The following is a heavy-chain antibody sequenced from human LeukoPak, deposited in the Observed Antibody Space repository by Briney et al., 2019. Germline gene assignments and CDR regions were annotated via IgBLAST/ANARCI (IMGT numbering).Heavy chain of an antibody. CDR2: ISYDGSNK. CDR3: ARRSGIRKIDY. CDR1: GFTFSSYA. D-gene: IGHD6-25*01. Sequence: GGSLRLSCAASGFTFSSYAMHWVRQAPGKGLEWVAVISYDGSNKYYADSVKGRFTISRDNSKNTLYLQMNSLRAEDTAVYYCARRSGIRKIDYWGQGTLVTVSS. V-gene: IGHV3-30*04. J-gene: IGHJ4*02.